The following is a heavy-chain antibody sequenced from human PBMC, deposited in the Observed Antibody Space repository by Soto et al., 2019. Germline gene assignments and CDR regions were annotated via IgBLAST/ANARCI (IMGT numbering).Heavy chain of an antibody. CDR3: ARGFYYYDSSGHWAGLAFDI. J-gene: IGHJ3*02. Sequence: GASVKVSCKASGGTFSSYAISWVRQAPGQGLEWMGGIIPIFGTANYAQKFQGRVTITADESTSTAYMELSSLRSEDTAVYYCARGFYYYDSSGHWAGLAFDIWGQGTMVTVSS. CDR2: IIPIFGTA. V-gene: IGHV1-69*13. CDR1: GGTFSSYA. D-gene: IGHD3-22*01.